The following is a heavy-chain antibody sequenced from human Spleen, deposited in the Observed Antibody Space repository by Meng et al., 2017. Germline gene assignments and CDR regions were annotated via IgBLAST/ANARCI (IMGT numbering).Heavy chain of an antibody. V-gene: IGHV3-23*01. CDR3: GKEIRYSYGTARDV. D-gene: IGHD5-18*01. CDR2: ISGSGGSP. CDR1: GFTVSSIE. Sequence: GESLKIFCAASGFTVSSIEMTWVRQAPGKGLEWVSAISGSGGSPYYADSVRGRFTISRDNPKNKVYLQMNSLRVEDTAIYYCGKEIRYSYGTARDVWGQGTMVTVSS. J-gene: IGHJ3*01.